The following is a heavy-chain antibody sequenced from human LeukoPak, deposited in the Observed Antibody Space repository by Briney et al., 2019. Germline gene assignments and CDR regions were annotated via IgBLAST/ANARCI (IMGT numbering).Heavy chain of an antibody. CDR1: GFTFSSYW. CDR2: IKQDGSEK. CDR3: ARDGDNWNYLYYFDY. J-gene: IGHJ4*02. Sequence: PGGSLRLSCAASGFTFSSYWMSWVRQAPGKGLEWVANIKQDGSEKYYVDSVKGRFTISRDNAKNSLYLQMNSLRAEDTAVYYCARDGDNWNYLYYFDYRGQGTLVTVSP. D-gene: IGHD1-7*01. V-gene: IGHV3-7*01.